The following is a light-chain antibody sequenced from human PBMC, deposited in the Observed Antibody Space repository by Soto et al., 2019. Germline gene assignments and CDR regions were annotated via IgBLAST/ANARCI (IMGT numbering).Light chain of an antibody. Sequence: EIVMTQSPVTLSVSPGERATLSCRASQSVSSYLAWYQQKPGQAPRLLIYDASNRATGIPARFSGTGSGTDFTLTINNLEPEDFAVYYCQVRTNWSIAFGRGTRLEIK. J-gene: IGKJ5*01. CDR1: QSVSSY. CDR3: QVRTNWSIA. CDR2: DAS. V-gene: IGKV3-11*01.